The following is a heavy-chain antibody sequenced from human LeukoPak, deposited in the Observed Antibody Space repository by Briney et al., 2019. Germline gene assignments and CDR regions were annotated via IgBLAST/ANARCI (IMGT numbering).Heavy chain of an antibody. CDR2: VDHSGST. V-gene: IGHV4-34*01. CDR3: LPPLCSPNFPWGGGGVY. D-gene: IGHD2/OR15-2a*01. J-gene: IGHJ4*02. Sequence: PSETLSLTCAVFVGSFSSYCWSWIRQPPGKGLEWFGEVDHSGSTNYNPSLRNRVTISIDTSKSQFSVKLRSVIAADTAVYFCLPPLCSPNFPWGGGGVYWGQGTLVTVSS. CDR1: VGSFSSYC.